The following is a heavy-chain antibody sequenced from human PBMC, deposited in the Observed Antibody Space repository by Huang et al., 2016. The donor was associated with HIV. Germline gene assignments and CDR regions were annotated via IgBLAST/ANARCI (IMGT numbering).Heavy chain of an antibody. CDR3: ARGPLHRAIMNWGEGFDDGWRTGFDP. Sequence: QEQLVQSGAEVKKPGASVTVSCKASGYTFSFLDVLWVRQVSGQGLEWMVWAKPGRGNTGDERKVQDRITMTTNTAVPTAYMEVRSLASEDMAVYFCARGPLHRAIMNWGEGFDDGWRTGFDPWGQGTLVIVTS. CDR1: GYTFSFLD. D-gene: IGHD7-27*01. CDR2: AKPGRGNT. J-gene: IGHJ5*02. V-gene: IGHV1-8*01.